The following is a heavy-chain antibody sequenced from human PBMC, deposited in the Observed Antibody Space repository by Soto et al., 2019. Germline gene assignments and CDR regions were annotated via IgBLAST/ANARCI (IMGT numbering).Heavy chain of an antibody. D-gene: IGHD6-13*01. CDR2: IIPVLDMP. V-gene: IGHV1-69*02. CDR1: GDTLSTYT. CDR3: ARGIAAGTDY. J-gene: IGHJ4*02. Sequence: QVQLVQSGAEVKKPGSSVKVSCKASGDTLSTYTISWVRQAPEQGLEWMGWIIPVLDMPIYAQKFQGRVTISAEKSTRTVYMELSSLRSDDTDVYYCARGIAAGTDYWGQGTLVTVSS.